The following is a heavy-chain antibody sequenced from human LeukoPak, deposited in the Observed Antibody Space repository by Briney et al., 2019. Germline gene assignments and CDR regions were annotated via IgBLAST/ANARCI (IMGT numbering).Heavy chain of an antibody. V-gene: IGHV3-23*01. D-gene: IGHD3-10*01. CDR2: ISGSGGST. J-gene: IGHJ4*02. Sequence: GGSLRLSCAASEFTFSSYAMSGFRQAPGKGREWVSAISGSGGSTYYADSVKGRFTISRDNSKNTLYLQMNSLRAEDTAVYYCAKDRGELLQEYYFDYWGQGTLVTVSS. CDR3: AKDRGELLQEYYFDY. CDR1: EFTFSSYA.